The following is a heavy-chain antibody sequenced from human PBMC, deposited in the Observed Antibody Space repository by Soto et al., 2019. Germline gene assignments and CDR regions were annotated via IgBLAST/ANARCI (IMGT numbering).Heavy chain of an antibody. V-gene: IGHV3-21*01. CDR3: AKLTATWFDP. Sequence: PGGSVRLSCEASGFTFSSYSMNWVRQAPGKGLEWVSSISSSSSYIYYADSVKGRFTISRDNAKNSLYLQMNSLRVEDTAVYYCAKLTATWFDPWGQGTLVTVSS. J-gene: IGHJ5*02. CDR1: GFTFSSYS. CDR2: ISSSSSYI. D-gene: IGHD3-9*01.